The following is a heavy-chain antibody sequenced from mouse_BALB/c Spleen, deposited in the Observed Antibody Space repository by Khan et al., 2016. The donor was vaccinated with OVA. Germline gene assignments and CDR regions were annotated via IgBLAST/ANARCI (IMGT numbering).Heavy chain of an antibody. V-gene: IGHV2-6-1*01. CDR2: IWSDGST. Sequence: VKLEVSGPGLVAPSQSLSITCTISGFSLTNYGVHWVRQPPGKGLEWLAVIWSDGSTTYNSDLKSRLTISKENSKSPVFLKMNSLQTDDTAMYFGGRKPCNHYNIMDYWGQGTSGTVSS. J-gene: IGHJ4*01. CDR1: GFSLTNYG. CDR3: GRKPCNHYNIMDY. D-gene: IGHD6-1*01.